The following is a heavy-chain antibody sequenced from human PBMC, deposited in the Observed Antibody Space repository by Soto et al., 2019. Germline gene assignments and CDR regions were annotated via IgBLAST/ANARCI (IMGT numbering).Heavy chain of an antibody. D-gene: IGHD3-3*01. CDR2: INPNSGGT. J-gene: IGHJ5*02. CDR1: GYTFTGYY. CDR3: ARGRWTYYDFWSGPPYLAVWVVEP. V-gene: IGHV1-2*02. Sequence: ASVKVSCKASGYTFTGYYMHWVRQAPGQGLEWMGWINPNSGGTNYAQKFQGRVTMTRDTSISTAYMELSRLRSDDTAVYYCARGRWTYYDFWSGPPYLAVWVVEPWGQGTLVIVSS.